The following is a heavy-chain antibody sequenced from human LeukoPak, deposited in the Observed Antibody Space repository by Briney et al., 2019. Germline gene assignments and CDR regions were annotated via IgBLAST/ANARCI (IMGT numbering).Heavy chain of an antibody. V-gene: IGHV3-21*01. CDR2: ISSSSSYM. J-gene: IGHJ4*02. CDR1: GFTFSSYS. D-gene: IGHD2-21*02. CDR3: ARDPRDLYYFDY. Sequence: PGGSLRLSCAASGFTFSSYSMNWVRQAPGKGLEWVSSISSSSSYMYYADSVKGRFTIPRDNAKNSLYLQMNSLRAEDTAVYYCARDPRDLYYFDYWGQGTLVTVSS.